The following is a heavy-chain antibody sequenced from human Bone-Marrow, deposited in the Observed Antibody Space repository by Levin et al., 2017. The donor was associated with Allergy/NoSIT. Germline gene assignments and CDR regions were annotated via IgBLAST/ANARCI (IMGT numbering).Heavy chain of an antibody. J-gene: IGHJ4*02. V-gene: IGHV2-70*11. CDR3: ARIRARKCSQGDFEF. Sequence: ESGPTLVKPPQTLTLTCTFAGFSLSDVGMCVGWIRQPPGKALEWLARIDWDDDEYYTPSLKTRLTISKDTPNNQVVLTMTNMEPVDTATYYCARIRARKCSQGDFEFWGPGTLVTVSS. D-gene: IGHD6-19*01. CDR2: IDWDDDE. CDR1: GFSLSDVGMC.